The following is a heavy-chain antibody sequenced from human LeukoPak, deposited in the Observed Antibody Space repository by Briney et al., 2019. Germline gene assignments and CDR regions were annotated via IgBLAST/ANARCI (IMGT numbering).Heavy chain of an antibody. J-gene: IGHJ6*02. CDR3: AKTYGSGYYYYGMDV. Sequence: GGSLRLSCAASGFTFNNYAMSWVRQAPGKGLEWVSAISGSGGSTYYADSVKGRFTISRDNSKNTLYLQMNSLRAEDTAVYYRAKTYGSGYYYYGMDVWGQGTTVTVSS. CDR2: ISGSGGST. D-gene: IGHD3-3*01. V-gene: IGHV3-23*01. CDR1: GFTFNNYA.